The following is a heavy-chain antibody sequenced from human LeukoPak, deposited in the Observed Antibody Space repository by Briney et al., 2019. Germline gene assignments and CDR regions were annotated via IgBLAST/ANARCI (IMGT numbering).Heavy chain of an antibody. J-gene: IGHJ3*02. CDR3: ARGDGYIPI. CDR2: MFYTGTT. Sequence: NPSDTLSLTCSVSGVPISTYSWRWTRQPPGKGLEWIGYMFYTGTTNYNPSLTSRVTISVDTSKNQVSLKLSSVTAADTAVYYCARGDGYIPIWGQGTVVSVSS. CDR1: GVPISTYS. V-gene: IGHV4-59*08. D-gene: IGHD5-24*01.